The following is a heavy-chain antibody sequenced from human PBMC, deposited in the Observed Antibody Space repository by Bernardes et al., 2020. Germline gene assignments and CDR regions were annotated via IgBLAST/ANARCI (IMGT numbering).Heavy chain of an antibody. Sequence: VKVSCKASGYTFTSYGISWVRQAPEQGLEWMGWISAYNGNTNYAQKLQGRVTMTTDTSTSTAYMELRSLRSDDTAVYYCARDHNYYGSGSYYNGWGYWGQGTLVTVSS. D-gene: IGHD3-10*01. V-gene: IGHV1-18*01. CDR2: ISAYNGNT. J-gene: IGHJ4*02. CDR3: ARDHNYYGSGSYYNGWGY. CDR1: GYTFTSYG.